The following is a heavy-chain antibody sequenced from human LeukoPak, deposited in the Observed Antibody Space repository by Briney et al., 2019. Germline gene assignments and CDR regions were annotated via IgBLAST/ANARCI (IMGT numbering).Heavy chain of an antibody. CDR2: IIPILGIA. V-gene: IGHV1-69*04. J-gene: IGHJ4*02. CDR3: AAVARGSGSTYFDY. CDR1: GGTFSSYA. D-gene: IGHD3-10*01. Sequence: ASVKVSCKASGGTFSSYAISWVRQAPGQGLEWMGRIIPILGIANYAQKFQGRVTITADKSTSTAYMELSSLRSEDTAVYYCAAVARGSGSTYFDYWGQGTLVTVSS.